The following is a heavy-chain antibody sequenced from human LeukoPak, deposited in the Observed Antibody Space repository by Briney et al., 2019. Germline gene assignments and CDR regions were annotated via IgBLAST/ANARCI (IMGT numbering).Heavy chain of an antibody. CDR2: IYYSGST. CDR1: GGSISSSSYY. D-gene: IGHD3-22*01. Sequence: KNSETLSLTCTVSGGSISSSSYYWGWIRQPPGKGLEWIGSIYYSGSTYYNPSFKSRVTISVDTSKNQFSLKLSSVTAADTAVYYCARDAGDYDSRIFDYWGQGTLVTVSS. J-gene: IGHJ4*02. CDR3: ARDAGDYDSRIFDY. V-gene: IGHV4-39*07.